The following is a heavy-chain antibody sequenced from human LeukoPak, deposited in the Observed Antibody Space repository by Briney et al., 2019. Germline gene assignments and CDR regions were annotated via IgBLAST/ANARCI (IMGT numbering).Heavy chain of an antibody. D-gene: IGHD4-11*01. J-gene: IGHJ6*03. V-gene: IGHV4-59*01. CDR3: AREKTTAPYYYYYYMDV. Sequence: SETLSLTCTVSGGSISSYYWSWIRQPPGKGLEWIGYIYYSGSTNYNPPLKSRVTISVDTSKNQFSLKLSSVTAADTAVYYCAREKTTAPYYYYYYMDVWGKGTTVTVSS. CDR2: IYYSGST. CDR1: GGSISSYY.